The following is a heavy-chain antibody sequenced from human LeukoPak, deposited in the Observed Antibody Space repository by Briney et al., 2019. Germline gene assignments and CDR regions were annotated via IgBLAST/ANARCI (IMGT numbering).Heavy chain of an antibody. CDR3: ARDLGDIGYSYGFDY. Sequence: ASVKVSCKASGYTFTSYYMHWVRQAPGQGLEWMGIINPTGGSTRYAQRFQVRVTVTRDTSTSTVYMELSSLRSEDTAVYYCARDLGDIGYSYGFDYWGQGTLVTVSS. CDR1: GYTFTSYY. V-gene: IGHV1-46*01. CDR2: INPTGGST. D-gene: IGHD5-18*01. J-gene: IGHJ4*02.